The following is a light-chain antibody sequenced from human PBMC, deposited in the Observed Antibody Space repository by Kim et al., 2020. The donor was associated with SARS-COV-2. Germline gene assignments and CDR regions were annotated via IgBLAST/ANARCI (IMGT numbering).Light chain of an antibody. V-gene: IGLV3-9*01. J-gene: IGLJ2*01. CDR1: SIGRIN. Sequence: GALGQTARSNGGGNSIGRINGHWYQQKPGQAPVLGIYRDSNRPSGIPERFSGSNSGNTATLTISRAQAGDEADYYCQVWDSSTVVFGGGTQLTVL. CDR2: RDS. CDR3: QVWDSSTVV.